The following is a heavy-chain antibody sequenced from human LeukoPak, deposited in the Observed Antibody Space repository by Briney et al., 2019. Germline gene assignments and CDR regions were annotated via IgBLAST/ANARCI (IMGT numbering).Heavy chain of an antibody. J-gene: IGHJ4*02. Sequence: SETLSLTCAVSGGSISSSSYYWSWIRQPPGKGLEWIGEINHSGSTNYNPSLKSRVTISVDTSKNQFSLKLSSVTAADTAVYYCARDPVDTAMAGFDYWGQGTLVTVSS. CDR3: ARDPVDTAMAGFDY. D-gene: IGHD5-18*01. CDR2: INHSGST. CDR1: GGSISSSSYY. V-gene: IGHV4-39*07.